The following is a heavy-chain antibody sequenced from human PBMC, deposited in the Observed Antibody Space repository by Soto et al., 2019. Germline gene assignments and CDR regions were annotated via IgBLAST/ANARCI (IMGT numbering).Heavy chain of an antibody. V-gene: IGHV4-59*08. D-gene: IGHD2-21*02. CDR1: GGSMSSYY. J-gene: IGHJ4*02. CDR2: IYYTGTT. Sequence: ASETLSLTCIVSGGSMSSYYWGWFRQPPGKGLEWIGYIYYTGTTTYHPSLKSRVTISIDTSRNQFSLKLNSVTAADTAVYYCARLGGYYQAFDQWGQGSLVTVSS. CDR3: ARLGGYYQAFDQ.